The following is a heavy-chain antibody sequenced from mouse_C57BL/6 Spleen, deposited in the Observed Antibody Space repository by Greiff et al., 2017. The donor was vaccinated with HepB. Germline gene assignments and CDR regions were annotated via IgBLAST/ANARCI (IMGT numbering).Heavy chain of an antibody. V-gene: IGHV1-69*01. J-gene: IGHJ1*03. CDR3: ARKEELGLWYFDV. D-gene: IGHD4-1*01. Sequence: QVQLQQSGAELVMPGASVKLSCKASGYTFTSYWMHWVKQRPGQGLEWIGEIDPSDSYTNYNQKFKGKSTLTVDKSSSTAYMQLSSLTSEDSAVYYCARKEELGLWYFDVWGTGTTVTVSS. CDR2: IDPSDSYT. CDR1: GYTFTSYW.